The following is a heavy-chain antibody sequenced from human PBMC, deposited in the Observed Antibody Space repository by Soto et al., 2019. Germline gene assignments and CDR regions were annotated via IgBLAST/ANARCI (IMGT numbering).Heavy chain of an antibody. Sequence: PGGSLRLSCAASGFTFSNYAMHWVRQAPGKGLEWVALTSYDGNNEYYTDSVKGRFIISRDNSKNTLFLQMNSPRPEDTAVYYCAKDKGVFNWATSYFDYWGQGALVTVS. J-gene: IGHJ4*02. CDR3: AKDKGVFNWATSYFDY. CDR1: GFTFSNYA. D-gene: IGHD1-1*01. CDR2: TSYDGNNE. V-gene: IGHV3-30*18.